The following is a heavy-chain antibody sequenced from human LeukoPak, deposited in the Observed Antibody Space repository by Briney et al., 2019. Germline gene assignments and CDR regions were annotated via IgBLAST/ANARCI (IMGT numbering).Heavy chain of an antibody. CDR1: GGSFSGYY. CDR2: INHSGST. D-gene: IGHD1-26*01. CDR3: ARGPPRSGSYRDY. J-gene: IGHJ4*02. V-gene: IGHV4-34*01. Sequence: SETLSLTCAVYGGSFSGYYWSWIRQPPGKGLEWIGEINHSGSTNYNPSLKSRVTISVDTSKNQFSLKLSSVTAADTAVYYCARGPPRSGSYRDYWGQGTPVTVSS.